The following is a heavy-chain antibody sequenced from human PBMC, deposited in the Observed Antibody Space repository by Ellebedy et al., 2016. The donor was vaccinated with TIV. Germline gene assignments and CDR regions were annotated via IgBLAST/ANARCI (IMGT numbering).Heavy chain of an antibody. D-gene: IGHD5-12*01. V-gene: IGHV3-53*01. CDR2: LYSGGST. Sequence: GESLKISXVASGLSVSDNYVSWVRQAPGKGLEWVSVLYSGGSTYYPDSVKGRFTISRDNSNNTLYLQMNSLRAEDTAVYYCARGGAYDSSDYWGQGTLVTVSS. J-gene: IGHJ4*02. CDR1: GLSVSDNY. CDR3: ARGGAYDSSDY.